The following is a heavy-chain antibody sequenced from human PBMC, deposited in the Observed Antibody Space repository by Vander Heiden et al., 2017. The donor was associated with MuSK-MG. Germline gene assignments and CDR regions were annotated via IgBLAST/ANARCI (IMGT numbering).Heavy chain of an antibody. Sequence: EVQLVESGGGLVQPGGSLRLSCAASGFPFSSYAMSWVRQAPGKGREWVSAISGSGGSTYYADSVKGRFTISRDNSKNTLYLQMNSLRAEDTAVYYCAKDRWYNWNDVDACDIWGQGPMGTVAS. V-gene: IGHV3-23*04. CDR2: ISGSGGST. D-gene: IGHD1-20*01. CDR3: AKDRWYNWNDVDACDI. CDR1: GFPFSSYA. J-gene: IGHJ3*02.